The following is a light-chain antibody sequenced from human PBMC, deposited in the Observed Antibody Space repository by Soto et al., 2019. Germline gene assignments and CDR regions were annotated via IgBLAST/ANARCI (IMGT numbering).Light chain of an antibody. CDR2: AAS. Sequence: DIQMTQSPSSLSASVGDRVTITCRASQSVSSYLNWYQHKPGKAPKLLIYAASSLQSGVPSRFSGSGSGTDFTLTISSLQPEDFATYDCQHSYNTRITFGGETNVEIK. V-gene: IGKV1-39*01. CDR1: QSVSSY. CDR3: QHSYNTRIT. J-gene: IGKJ4*01.